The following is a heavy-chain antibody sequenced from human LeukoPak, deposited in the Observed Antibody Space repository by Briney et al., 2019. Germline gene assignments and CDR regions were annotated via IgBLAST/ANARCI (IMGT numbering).Heavy chain of an antibody. D-gene: IGHD2-2*01. CDR2: ISAYNGNT. J-gene: IGHJ6*03. CDR3: ARDMRCSSTSCYEYYYMDV. V-gene: IGHV1-18*01. CDR1: GYTFTSYG. Sequence: ASVKVSCKASGYTFTSYGISWVRQAPGQGLEWMGWISAYNGNTNYAQKLQGRVTMTTDTSTSTAYMELRRLRSDDTAVYYCARDMRCSSTSCYEYYYMDVWGKGTTVTVSS.